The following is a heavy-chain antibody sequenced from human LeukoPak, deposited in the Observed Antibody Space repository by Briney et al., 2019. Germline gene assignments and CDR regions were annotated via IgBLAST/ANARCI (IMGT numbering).Heavy chain of an antibody. D-gene: IGHD6-13*01. CDR2: IKTDGSST. CDR3: ARDFMYSNRCTGC. CDR1: GFTFSDYW. J-gene: IGHJ4*02. V-gene: IGHV3-74*01. Sequence: PGGSLRLSCAASGFTFSDYWMHWVRQAPGKGLGWVSRIKTDGSSTSYADSVKGRFTISRDNAKNTLYLQMNSPRAEDTAVYYCARDFMYSNRCTGCWGQGTLVTVSS.